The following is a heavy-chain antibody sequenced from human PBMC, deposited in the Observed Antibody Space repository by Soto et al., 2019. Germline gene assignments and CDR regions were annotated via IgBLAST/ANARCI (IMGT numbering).Heavy chain of an antibody. D-gene: IGHD3-22*01. V-gene: IGHV1-46*01. CDR2: INPSGGST. CDR1: GYTFTSYY. Sequence: ASVQVSCKASGYTFTSYYIHWVRQATGQGLEWMGIINPSGGSTSYAQKFQGRVTMTRDTSTSTVYMELSSLRSEDTAVYYCARDRPLIYYYDSSGYYSEGFDYWGQGTLVTVSS. CDR3: ARDRPLIYYYDSSGYYSEGFDY. J-gene: IGHJ4*02.